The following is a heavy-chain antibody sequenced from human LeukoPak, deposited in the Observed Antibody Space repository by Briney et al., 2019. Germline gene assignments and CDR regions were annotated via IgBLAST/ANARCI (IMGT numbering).Heavy chain of an antibody. CDR3: APHRFGEPHFEY. CDR1: DNSISSFY. Sequence: KPSETLSLTCTVSDNSISSFYWSWIRQPPGRGLEWIGFVCKTGHTNYNPSLKSRVAISLDGSKSQVSLRLTSVTAADTAVYYCAPHRFGEPHFEYWGRGTLVSVSS. V-gene: IGHV4-59*08. D-gene: IGHD3-10*01. J-gene: IGHJ4*02. CDR2: VCKTGHT.